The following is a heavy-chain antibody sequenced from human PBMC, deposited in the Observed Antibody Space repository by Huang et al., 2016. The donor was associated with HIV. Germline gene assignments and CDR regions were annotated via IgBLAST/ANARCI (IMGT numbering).Heavy chain of an antibody. CDR3: SRDDFWSGYSDYYGLDV. Sequence: EVQLLESGGGLVQPGGSLRLSCAASGFTFNSYAMSWVRQAPGKGLEWVSAISGRGGNTYYADSVKGRVTISRDNSKNTLFLQMSGLRAEDTAVYYCSRDDFWSGYSDYYGLDVWGQGTTVTVSS. D-gene: IGHD3-3*01. CDR2: ISGRGGNT. V-gene: IGHV3-23*01. J-gene: IGHJ6*02. CDR1: GFTFNSYA.